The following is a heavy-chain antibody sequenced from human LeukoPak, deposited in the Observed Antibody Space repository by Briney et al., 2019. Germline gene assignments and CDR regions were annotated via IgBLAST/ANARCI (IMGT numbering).Heavy chain of an antibody. J-gene: IGHJ4*02. D-gene: IGHD3-10*01. V-gene: IGHV4-34*01. CDR1: GGSFSGYY. CDR2: INHSGST. CDR3: ARGGAITMVRGVITYFDY. Sequence: SETLSLTCAVYGGSFSGYYWSWIRQPPGKGLEWIGEINHSGSTNYNPSLKSRVTISVDTSKNQFSLKLSSVTAADTAVYYCARGGAITMVRGVITYFDYWGQGTLVTVSS.